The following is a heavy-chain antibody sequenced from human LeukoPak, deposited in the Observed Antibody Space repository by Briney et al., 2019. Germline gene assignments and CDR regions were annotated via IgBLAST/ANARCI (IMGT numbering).Heavy chain of an antibody. Sequence: SETLSLTCTVSGGSISSSSYYWGWIRQPPGKGLEWIGYIYYSGRTTYNPSLKSPVSLSIDTSKNQFSLELTSVTAADAAVYYCARVAYGSSWFDPWGQGTLVTVSS. V-gene: IGHV4-61*05. CDR1: GGSISSSSYY. CDR2: IYYSGRT. CDR3: ARVAYGSSWFDP. D-gene: IGHD1-14*01. J-gene: IGHJ5*02.